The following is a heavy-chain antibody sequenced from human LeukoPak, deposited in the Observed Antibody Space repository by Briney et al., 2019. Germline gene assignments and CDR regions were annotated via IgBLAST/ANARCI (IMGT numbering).Heavy chain of an antibody. CDR3: ARDRDTVWFGEPDNWFDP. J-gene: IGHJ5*02. D-gene: IGHD3-10*01. V-gene: IGHV3-7*01. CDR1: GFTFSSYW. Sequence: GGSLRLSCEASGFTFSSYWMSWVRQAPGKGLEWVANIKQDGSEKYYVDSVKGRFTISRDNAKNSLYLQMNSLRAEDTAVYYCARDRDTVWFGEPDNWFDPWGQGTLVTVSS. CDR2: IKQDGSEK.